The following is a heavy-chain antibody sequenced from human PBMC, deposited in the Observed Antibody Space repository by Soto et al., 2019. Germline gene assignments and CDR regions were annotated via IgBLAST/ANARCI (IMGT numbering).Heavy chain of an antibody. D-gene: IGHD1-7*01. Sequence: PSQTLSLTCVISGDSVSSNSAAWNWIRLSPSRGLEWLARTYYRSRWYNDYAVSVRSRITVNPDTSKNKISLQLTSVTPEDTAVYYCAGTTSHQWYYMDVWGKGTTVTVSS. CDR2: TYYRSRWYN. V-gene: IGHV6-1*01. CDR3: AGTTSHQWYYMDV. J-gene: IGHJ6*03. CDR1: GDSVSSNSAA.